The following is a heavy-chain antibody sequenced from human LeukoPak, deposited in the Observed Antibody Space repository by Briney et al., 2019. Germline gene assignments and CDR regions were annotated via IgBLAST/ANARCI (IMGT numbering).Heavy chain of an antibody. CDR1: GFTFSSYE. CDR3: ARAQNYYGSGGYFDY. Sequence: GGSLRLSCAASGFTFSSYEMNWVRQAPGKGLEWVSYISSSGSTIYYADSVKGRFTISRDNAKNSLYLQMNSLRAEDTPVYYCARAQNYYGSGGYFDYWGQGTLVTVSS. V-gene: IGHV3-48*03. J-gene: IGHJ4*02. D-gene: IGHD3-10*01. CDR2: ISSSGSTI.